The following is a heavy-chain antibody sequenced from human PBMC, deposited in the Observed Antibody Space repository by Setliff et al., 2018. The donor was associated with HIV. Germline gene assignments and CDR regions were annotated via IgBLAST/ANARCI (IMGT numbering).Heavy chain of an antibody. J-gene: IGHJ4*02. CDR3: ASPHVGCSGGTCYSGSAFDY. V-gene: IGHV1-69*13. CDR2: IIPPVGAA. CDR1: GDTFRNYA. D-gene: IGHD2-15*01. Sequence: SVKVSCKVSGDTFRNYALNWVRQAPGQGLEWMGGIIPPVGAAVYAQNFQGRVTMTADESTSTAYMELRTLRSEDTATYYCASPHVGCSGGTCYSGSAFDYWGQGSPVTVS.